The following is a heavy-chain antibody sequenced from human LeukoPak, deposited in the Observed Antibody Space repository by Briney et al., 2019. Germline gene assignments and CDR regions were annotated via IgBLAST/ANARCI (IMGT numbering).Heavy chain of an antibody. CDR1: GFTFSSYG. Sequence: GGSLRLSCAASGFTFSSYGMSWVRQAPGEGLEWVSAISYSGGSIYYADSVKGRFTISRDNSKNTLYLQMNRLRAEDTAVYYCAKRISSGWSYYFDYWGQGTLVTVSS. D-gene: IGHD6-13*01. J-gene: IGHJ4*02. CDR3: AKRISSGWSYYFDY. CDR2: ISYSGGSI. V-gene: IGHV3-23*01.